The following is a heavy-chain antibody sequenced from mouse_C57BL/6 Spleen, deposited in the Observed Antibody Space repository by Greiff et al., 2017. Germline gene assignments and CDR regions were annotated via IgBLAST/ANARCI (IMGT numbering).Heavy chain of an antibody. CDR3: ARTGYSNYEFAY. CDR1: GFNIKDYY. D-gene: IGHD2-5*01. CDR2: IDPEDGDT. V-gene: IGHV14-2*01. J-gene: IGHJ3*01. Sequence: VQLQQSGAELVKPGASVKLSCTASGFNIKDYYMHWVKQTTEQGLEWIGRIDPEDGDTKYAPKFQGKATLTADTSSNTAYLQLSSLTSEDTAVYYCARTGYSNYEFAYWGKGTLVTVSA.